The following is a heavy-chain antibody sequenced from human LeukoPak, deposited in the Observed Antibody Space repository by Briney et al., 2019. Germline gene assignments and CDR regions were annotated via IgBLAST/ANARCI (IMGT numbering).Heavy chain of an antibody. J-gene: IGHJ3*02. CDR1: GYTLTELS. Sequence: ASVKVSCKVSGYTLTELSMHWVRQAPGQGLEWMGRIIPVLGVSNFAQKFQGRVTITAEKSTNTAHMELSRLESGDTAVYYCTREGVYAPDPSSYHRDAFDIWGQGTEVIVSS. CDR3: TREGVYAPDPSSYHRDAFDI. D-gene: IGHD3-16*02. CDR2: IIPVLGVS. V-gene: IGHV1-24*01.